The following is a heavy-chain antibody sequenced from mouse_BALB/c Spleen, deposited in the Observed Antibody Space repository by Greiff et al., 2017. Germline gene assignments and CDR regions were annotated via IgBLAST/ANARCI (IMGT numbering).Heavy chain of an antibody. Sequence: QVQLQQPGAELVRPGASVKLSCKASGYTFTSYWMNWVKQRPEQGLEWIGRIDPYDSETHYNQKFKGKATLTSDKSSSTAYMELSSLTSEDSAVYYCARRGTVYAMDYWGQGTSVTVSS. CDR1: GYTFTSYW. CDR2: IDPYDSET. V-gene: IGHV1-74*01. D-gene: IGHD3-3*01. J-gene: IGHJ4*01. CDR3: ARRGTVYAMDY.